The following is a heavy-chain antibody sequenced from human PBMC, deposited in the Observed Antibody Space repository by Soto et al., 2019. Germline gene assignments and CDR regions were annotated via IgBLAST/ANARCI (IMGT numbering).Heavy chain of an antibody. D-gene: IGHD3-10*01. Sequence: QVQLEQSGAEVKKPGSSVKISCKASGGTLSDHGVSWLRQAPGQGLEWVGGTIPVFNTANYAPKFQGRVTIAADKSTNIAYMELGSLRSDDTAFYYCARGVYGSGNYYTGPSAFDIWGQGTLVILSS. J-gene: IGHJ3*02. V-gene: IGHV1-69*06. CDR3: ARGVYGSGNYYTGPSAFDI. CDR2: TIPVFNTA. CDR1: GGTLSDHG.